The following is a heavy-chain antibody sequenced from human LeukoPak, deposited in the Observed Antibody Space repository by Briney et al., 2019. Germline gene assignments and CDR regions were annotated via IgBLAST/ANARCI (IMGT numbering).Heavy chain of an antibody. D-gene: IGHD6-19*01. CDR3: ARERDGWYDGVY. J-gene: IGHJ4*02. CDR1: GGTFSSYA. CDR2: IIPIFGTA. Sequence: SVKVSCKASGGTFSSYAISWVRQAPGQGLEWMGRIIPIFGTANYAQKFQGRVTITTDESTSTAYMELSSLRSEDTAVYYCARERDGWYDGVYWGQGTLITVFS. V-gene: IGHV1-69*05.